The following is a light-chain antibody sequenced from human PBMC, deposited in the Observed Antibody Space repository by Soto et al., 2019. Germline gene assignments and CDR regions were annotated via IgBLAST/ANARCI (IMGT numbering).Light chain of an antibody. CDR1: QSVSSTY. V-gene: IGKV3-20*01. CDR2: GAS. CDR3: QHCDISPFP. Sequence: EIVLTQSPGTLSLSPRERATLSCRASQSVSSTYLAWYQQKPGQAPRLLIYGASSRPTGIPDRFSGSGSGTDFTLTISRVEPEDFGVYYCQHCDISPFPFGQGTKPEIK. J-gene: IGKJ2*01.